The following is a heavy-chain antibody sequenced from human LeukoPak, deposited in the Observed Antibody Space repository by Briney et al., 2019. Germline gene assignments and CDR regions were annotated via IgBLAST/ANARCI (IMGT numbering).Heavy chain of an antibody. V-gene: IGHV1-69*13. CDR2: IIPIFGTA. J-gene: IGHJ4*02. CDR1: GGTFSSYA. Sequence: GAAVKLSCKASGGTFSSYAISWVRQAPGQGLEWMGGIIPIFGTANYAQKFQGRVTITADESTSTAYMELSSLRSEDTAVYYCARDAIHVEMADQSGGGDYWGQGTLVTASS. D-gene: IGHD5-24*01. CDR3: ARDAIHVEMADQSGGGDY.